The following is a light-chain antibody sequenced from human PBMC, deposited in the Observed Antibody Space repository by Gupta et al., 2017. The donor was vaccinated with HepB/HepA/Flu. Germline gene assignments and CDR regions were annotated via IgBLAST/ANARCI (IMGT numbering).Light chain of an antibody. J-gene: IGKJ1*01. CDR3: MQALQTPWT. V-gene: IGKV2-28*01. Sequence: EIVMTQSPLSLPVTPGEPASTSCRSSQSLLHSNGYTYLDWYLQKPGQSPHLLIYLSSNRAYGVPDRFSGSGSGTDFTLKISRVEAEDVGVYYCMQALQTPWTFGQGTKVEIK. CDR1: QSLLHSNGYTY. CDR2: LSS.